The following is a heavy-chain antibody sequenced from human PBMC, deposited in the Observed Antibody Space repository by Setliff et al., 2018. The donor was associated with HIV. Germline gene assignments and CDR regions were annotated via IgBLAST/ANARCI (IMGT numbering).Heavy chain of an antibody. CDR2: INHSGST. J-gene: IGHJ5*02. CDR3: ASRVYYYDSSGYLREEGFDP. V-gene: IGHV4-34*01. D-gene: IGHD3-22*01. Sequence: PSETLSLTCAVYGGSFSGYYWSWIRQPPGKGLEWIGEINHSGSTYYNPSLKSRVTISVDTPKNQFSLKLSSVTAADAAVYYCASRVYYYDSSGYLREEGFDPWGQGTLVTVSS. CDR1: GGSFSGYY.